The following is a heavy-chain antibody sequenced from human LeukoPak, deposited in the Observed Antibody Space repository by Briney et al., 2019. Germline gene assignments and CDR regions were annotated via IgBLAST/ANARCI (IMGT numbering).Heavy chain of an antibody. J-gene: IGHJ4*02. CDR2: IYCGGSP. CDR3: ARGLAVALRGLDY. CDR1: GFTVSSNY. D-gene: IGHD6-19*01. V-gene: IGHV3-53*01. Sequence: GRSLRLSCAASGFTVSSNYVSWVRQAPRKGRECVSVIYCGGSPYYADSVKGRFTISRDNSKNTLYLPMDSLRAEDTAVYYCARGLAVALRGLDYWGQGTLVTVSS.